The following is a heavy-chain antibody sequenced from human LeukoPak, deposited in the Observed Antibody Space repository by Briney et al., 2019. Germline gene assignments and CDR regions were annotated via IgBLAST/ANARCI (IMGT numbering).Heavy chain of an antibody. J-gene: IGHJ4*02. CDR1: GFTFSSYS. D-gene: IGHD6-19*01. V-gene: IGHV3-21*01. Sequence: GGSLRLSCAASGFTFSSYSMNWVRQAPGKGLEWVSSISSSSSYIYYADSVKGRFTISRDNAKNSLYLQMNSLRAEDTAVYYCARGIAVAGTIFDYWGQGTPVTVSS. CDR3: ARGIAVAGTIFDY. CDR2: ISSSSSYI.